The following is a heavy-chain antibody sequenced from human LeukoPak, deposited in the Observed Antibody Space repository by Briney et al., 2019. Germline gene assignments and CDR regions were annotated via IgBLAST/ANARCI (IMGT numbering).Heavy chain of an antibody. V-gene: IGHV3-53*01. D-gene: IGHD3-22*01. Sequence: TGGPLRLSCAASGFTVSSIHMVWVRQAPGKGLEWVSVTYTGGNSYYADSVKGRFIISRDISKNTLYLQMNSLRAEDSALYYCARGGRGSAAVVAPRSFDIWGQGTMVTVSS. J-gene: IGHJ3*02. CDR2: TYTGGNS. CDR3: ARGGRGSAAVVAPRSFDI. CDR1: GFTVSSIH.